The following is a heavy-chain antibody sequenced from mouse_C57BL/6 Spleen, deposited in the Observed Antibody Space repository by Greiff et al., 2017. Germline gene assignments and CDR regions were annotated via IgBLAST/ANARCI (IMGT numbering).Heavy chain of an antibody. J-gene: IGHJ2*01. CDR3: ARKGKDDYGYYFDY. D-gene: IGHD2-4*01. CDR1: GFSLTSYA. V-gene: IGHV2-9-1*01. Sequence: VQRVESGPGLVALSQSLSITCTVSGFSLTSYAISWVRQPPGKGLEWLGVIWTGGGTNYNSALKSRLSISKDNSKSQVFLKMNSLQTDDTARYYCARKGKDDYGYYFDYWGQGTTLTVSS. CDR2: IWTGGGT.